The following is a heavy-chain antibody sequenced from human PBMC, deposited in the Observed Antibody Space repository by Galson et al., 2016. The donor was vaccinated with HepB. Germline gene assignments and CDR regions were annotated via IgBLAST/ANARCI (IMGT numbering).Heavy chain of an antibody. CDR1: GFDFKIFA. CDR3: ARDLWVGVFPYAIDV. V-gene: IGHV3-33*01. J-gene: IGHJ6*02. D-gene: IGHD3-10*01. CDR2: IYYDGNKK. Sequence: SLRLSCAASGFDFKIFAIHWVRQAPGKGLEWVAVIYYDGNKKYYADSVKGRFTISRDNSRNTLFLQMNSLRAEDTAVYFCARDLWVGVFPYAIDVCGQGTTVTVS.